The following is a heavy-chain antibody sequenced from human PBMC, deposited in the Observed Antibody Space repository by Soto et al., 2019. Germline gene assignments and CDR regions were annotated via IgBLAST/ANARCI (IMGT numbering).Heavy chain of an antibody. CDR1: GVTFSSCA. V-gene: IGHV3-23*01. Sequence: GGSLRLSCAASGVTFSSCAMGWVRQAPGKGLEWVSDIIDSGRDTYYADAVKGRFTISRDNSKSTLYLQMNSLRAEDTAVYYCGKGRSYYYYYGVDVWGQGTTVTVSS. CDR2: IIDSGRDT. CDR3: GKGRSYYYYYGVDV. J-gene: IGHJ6*02. D-gene: IGHD1-26*01.